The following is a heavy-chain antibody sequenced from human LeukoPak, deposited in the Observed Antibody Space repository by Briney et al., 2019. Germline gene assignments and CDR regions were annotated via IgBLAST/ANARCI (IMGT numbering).Heavy chain of an antibody. Sequence: SETLSLTCTVSGGSISSYYWSWIRQPPGKGLERIGYIYYSGSTNYNPSLKSRVTISVDTSKNQFSLKLSSVTAADTAVYYCARDQVVRGVIVDWFDPWGQGTLVTVSS. CDR3: ARDQVVRGVIVDWFDP. CDR2: IYYSGST. CDR1: GGSISSYY. J-gene: IGHJ5*02. D-gene: IGHD3-10*01. V-gene: IGHV4-59*01.